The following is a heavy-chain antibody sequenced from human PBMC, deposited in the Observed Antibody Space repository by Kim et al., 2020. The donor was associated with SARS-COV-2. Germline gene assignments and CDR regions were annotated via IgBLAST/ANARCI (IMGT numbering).Heavy chain of an antibody. CDR3: ASLGYSSGWSSY. D-gene: IGHD6-19*01. V-gene: IGHV4-39*01. Sequence: YYNPSLKGRVTISVDTSKNQFSLKLSSVTAADTAVYYCASLGYSSGWSSYWGQGTLVTVSS. J-gene: IGHJ4*02.